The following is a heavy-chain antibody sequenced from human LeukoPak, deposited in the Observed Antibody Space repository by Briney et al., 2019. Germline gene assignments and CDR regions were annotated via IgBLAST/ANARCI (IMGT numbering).Heavy chain of an antibody. CDR3: AKVTISYNSGWYFDY. Sequence: GGSLRLSCAASGFTVSSNYMSWVRQAPGKGLEWVSVIYSGGSTYYADSVKGRFTISRDNSKNALYLQMNSLRAEDTAVYYCAKVTISYNSGWYFDYWGQGTLVTVSS. CDR1: GFTVSSNY. D-gene: IGHD6-19*01. J-gene: IGHJ4*02. V-gene: IGHV3-66*01. CDR2: IYSGGST.